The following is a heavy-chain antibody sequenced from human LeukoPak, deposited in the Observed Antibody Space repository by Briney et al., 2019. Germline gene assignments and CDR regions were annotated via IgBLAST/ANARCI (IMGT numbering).Heavy chain of an antibody. V-gene: IGHV4-31*03. J-gene: IGHJ6*03. Sequence: PSETLSLTCTVSGGSISDAAYYWSWIRQHPGEGLEWIGYVFYSGSTSYNPSLKSRVTISVDTSKNQFSLKLSSVTAADTAVYYCARRGYSYPFYYYYYMDVWGKGTTVTVSS. CDR2: VFYSGST. CDR1: GGSISDAAYY. D-gene: IGHD5-18*01. CDR3: ARRGYSYPFYYYYYMDV.